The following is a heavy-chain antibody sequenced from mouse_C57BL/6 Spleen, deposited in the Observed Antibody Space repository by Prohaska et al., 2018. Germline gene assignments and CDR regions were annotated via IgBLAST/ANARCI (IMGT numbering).Heavy chain of an antibody. D-gene: IGHD2-1*01. J-gene: IGHJ1*03. CDR2: INSDGSSI. Sequence: EVQLFETGGGLVQPGGSRGLSCEGSGFTFSGFWMSWVRQTPGKTLEWIGDINSDGSSIKYAPSIKDRFTIFRDNDKSTLYLQMSNVRSEDTATYFCMRYGNYWYFDVWGTGTTVTVSS. CDR3: MRYGNYWYFDV. V-gene: IGHV11-2*01. CDR1: GFTFSGFW.